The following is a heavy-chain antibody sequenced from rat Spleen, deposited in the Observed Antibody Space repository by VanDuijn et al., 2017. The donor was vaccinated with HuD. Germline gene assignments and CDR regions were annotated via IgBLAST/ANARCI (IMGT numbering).Heavy chain of an antibody. V-gene: IGHV5-25*01. CDR2: IRTGGGNP. CDR3: TTEGEYTTDYYYDPFDY. D-gene: IGHD1-6*01. CDR1: GFTFTNYY. J-gene: IGHJ2*01. Sequence: EVQLVESGGGLVQPGRSMKLSCAASGFTFTNYYMAWVRQAPTKGLEWVASIRTGGGNPYYRDSVKGRFTISRDNAKSSLYLQMDSLRSEDTATYYCTTEGEYTTDYYYDPFDYWGQGVMVTVSS.